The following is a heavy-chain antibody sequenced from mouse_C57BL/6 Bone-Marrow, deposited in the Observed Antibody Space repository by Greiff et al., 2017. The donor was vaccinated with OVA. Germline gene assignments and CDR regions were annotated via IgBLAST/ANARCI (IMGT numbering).Heavy chain of an antibody. D-gene: IGHD2-2*01. V-gene: IGHV3-6*01. CDR3: ARRGGIDYGYDEFAY. CDR2: ISYDGST. Sequence: EVKLMESGPGLVKPSQSLSLTCSVTGYSITSGYYWNWIRQFPGNKLEWMGYISYDGSTNYNPSLKNRISNAHDTCKNQFFLKLNSVTNEDTATYDCARRGGIDYGYDEFAYWGQGTLVTVSA. CDR1: GYSITSGYY. J-gene: IGHJ3*01.